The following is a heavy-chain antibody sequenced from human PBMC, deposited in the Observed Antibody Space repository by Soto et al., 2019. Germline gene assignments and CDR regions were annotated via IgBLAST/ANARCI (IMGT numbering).Heavy chain of an antibody. CDR3: ARDWKYYYDSSVYQDAFDI. J-gene: IGHJ3*02. CDR1: GFTFSSYA. D-gene: IGHD3-22*01. Sequence: PGGSLRLSCAASGFTFSSYAMHWVRQAPGKGLEWVAVISYDGSNKYYADSVKGRFTISRDNSKNTLYLQMNSLRAEDTAVYYCARDWKYYYDSSVYQDAFDIWGKG. CDR2: ISYDGSNK. V-gene: IGHV3-30-3*01.